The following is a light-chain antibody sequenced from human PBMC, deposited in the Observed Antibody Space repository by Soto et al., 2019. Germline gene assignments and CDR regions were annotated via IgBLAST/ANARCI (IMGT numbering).Light chain of an antibody. CDR2: DAS. Sequence: EVGLTQSPGTLSLSPGERATLSCRASQSVSSSYLAWYQVKPGQAPRLLVYDASNRATGIPARFSGSGSGTDFTLTISSLEPEDFAVYYCLERSYWPRTTFGQGTRLEIK. V-gene: IGKV3D-20*02. CDR1: QSVSSSY. CDR3: LERSYWPRTT. J-gene: IGKJ5*01.